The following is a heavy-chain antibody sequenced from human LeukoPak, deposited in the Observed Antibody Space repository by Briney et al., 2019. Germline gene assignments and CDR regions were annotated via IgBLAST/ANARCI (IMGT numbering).Heavy chain of an antibody. CDR2: ISGSGGST. CDR3: ARDPALWDYLEEN. CDR1: GFTFSSYA. J-gene: IGHJ4*02. D-gene: IGHD3-16*01. Sequence: QPGGSLRLSCAASGFTFSSYAMSWVRQAPGKGLEWVSAISGSGGSTYYADSVKGRFTISRDNAKNSLYLQMNSLRAEDTAVYYCARDPALWDYLEENWGQGTLVTVSS. V-gene: IGHV3-23*01.